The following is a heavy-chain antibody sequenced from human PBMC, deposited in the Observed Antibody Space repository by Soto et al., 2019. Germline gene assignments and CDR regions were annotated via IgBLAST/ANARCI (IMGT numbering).Heavy chain of an antibody. V-gene: IGHV3-15*01. Sequence: EVQLVESGGGLVKPGGSLRLSSPASGFTFSNAWMSWVRQAPGKGLAWVGRIKSETDGGTTDYPAPAKGRFTISRDDSKNTLYLQMNSLRTEDTAVYFCTTTWVVVITTGDYDYWGQGTLVTVSS. CDR2: IKSETDGGTT. J-gene: IGHJ4*02. D-gene: IGHD3-22*01. CDR3: TTTWVVVITTGDYDY. CDR1: GFTFSNAW.